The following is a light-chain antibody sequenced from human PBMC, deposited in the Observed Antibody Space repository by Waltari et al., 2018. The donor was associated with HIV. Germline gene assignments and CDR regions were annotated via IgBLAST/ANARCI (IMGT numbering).Light chain of an antibody. CDR2: DVT. V-gene: IGLV2-11*01. Sequence: QSALTHPRSVSGSPGQSVTISCTGTSSDVGGYKYVSWYQHHPAKAPKLMIYDVTKRPSGVPDRFSGSKSVNTASLTISGLEAEDEADYYCCSYAGSYTLVFGGGTKLTVL. J-gene: IGLJ3*02. CDR3: CSYAGSYTLV. CDR1: SSDVGGYKY.